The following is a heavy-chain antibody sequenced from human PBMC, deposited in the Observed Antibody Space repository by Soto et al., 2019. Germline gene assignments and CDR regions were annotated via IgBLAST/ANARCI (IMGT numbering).Heavy chain of an antibody. CDR1: GGSISGSY. J-gene: IGHJ4*02. CDR3: ARSVAVPGAHIDY. D-gene: IGHD6-19*01. CDR2: VYYTGST. V-gene: IGHV4-59*01. Sequence: SETLSLTCSVSGGSISGSYWSWTRQSPGKGLEWLGYVYYTGSTNYSPSLRSRVSISVDTSKNEFSLRPSSVTAADTAVYFCARSVAVPGAHIDYWGQGTQVTVSS.